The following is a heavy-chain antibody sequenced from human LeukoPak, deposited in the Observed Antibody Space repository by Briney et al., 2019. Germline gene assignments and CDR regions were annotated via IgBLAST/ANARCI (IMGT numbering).Heavy chain of an antibody. CDR1: GYTFTGYY. D-gene: IGHD3-9*01. Sequence: GASVKVSCKASGYTFTGYYMHWVRQAPGQGLEWMGWINPNSGVTNYAQNFQGRVTMARDTSINTAYLELSSLTSDDTAVYYCARETGYYFDNWGQVTLVTVSS. CDR2: INPNSGVT. V-gene: IGHV1-2*02. J-gene: IGHJ4*02. CDR3: ARETGYYFDN.